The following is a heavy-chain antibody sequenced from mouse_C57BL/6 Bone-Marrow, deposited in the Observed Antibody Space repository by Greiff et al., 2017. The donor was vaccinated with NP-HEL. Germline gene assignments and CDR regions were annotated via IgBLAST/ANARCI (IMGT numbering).Heavy chain of an antibody. CDR2: IDPSDSYT. J-gene: IGHJ3*01. V-gene: IGHV1-69*01. CDR1: GYTFTSYW. Sequence: QVQLQQSGAELVMPGASVKLSCKASGYTFTSYWMHWVKQRPGQGLEWIGEIDPSDSYTNYNQKFKGKSTLTVDKSSSTAYMQLSSLTSEDSAVYYCARCRYGSFAYWGQGTLVTVSA. CDR3: ARCRYGSFAY. D-gene: IGHD1-1*01.